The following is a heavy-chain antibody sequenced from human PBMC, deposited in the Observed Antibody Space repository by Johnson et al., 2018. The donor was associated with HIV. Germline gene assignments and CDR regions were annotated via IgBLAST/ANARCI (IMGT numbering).Heavy chain of an antibody. CDR1: GFTFSSYG. V-gene: IGHV3-33*06. CDR2: IWYDGSNK. Sequence: QVQLVESGGGVVQPGRSLRLSCAASGFTFSSYGMHWVRQAPGKGLEWVAVIWYDGSNKYYADSVKDRLTISRDNSKNTLYLQMNSLRAEDTAVYYCAKDYSSFLSAFDIWGQGTMVTVSS. J-gene: IGHJ3*02. CDR3: AKDYSSFLSAFDI. D-gene: IGHD6-6*01.